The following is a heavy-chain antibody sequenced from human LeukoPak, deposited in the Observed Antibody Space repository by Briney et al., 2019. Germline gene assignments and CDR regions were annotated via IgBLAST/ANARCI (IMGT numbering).Heavy chain of an antibody. D-gene: IGHD3-9*01. Sequence: PGGSLRLSCAASGFTFSSYAMSWVRQAPGKGLEWVSAISGSGGSIYYADSVKGRFTISRDNSKNTLYLQMNSLRAEDTAVYYCAKDYDILTGYPTAYLDDWGQGTLVTVSS. CDR3: AKDYDILTGYPTAYLDD. J-gene: IGHJ4*02. CDR2: ISGSGGSI. CDR1: GFTFSSYA. V-gene: IGHV3-23*01.